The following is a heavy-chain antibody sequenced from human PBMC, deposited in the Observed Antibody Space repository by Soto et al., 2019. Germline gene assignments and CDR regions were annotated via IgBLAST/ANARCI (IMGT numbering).Heavy chain of an antibody. D-gene: IGHD3-10*01. CDR3: ATDLYSSVTGFGELSSFDP. CDR2: FDPEDGET. V-gene: IGHV1-24*01. J-gene: IGHJ5*02. CDR1: GYTLTELS. Sequence: ASVKVSCKVSGYTLTELSMHWVRQAPGKGLEWMGGFDPEDGETIYAQKFQGRVTMTEDTSTDTAYMELSSLRSEDTAVYYCATDLYSSVTGFGELSSFDPWGQGTLVTVSS.